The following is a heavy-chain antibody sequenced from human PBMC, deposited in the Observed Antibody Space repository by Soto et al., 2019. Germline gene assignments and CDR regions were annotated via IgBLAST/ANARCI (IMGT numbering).Heavy chain of an antibody. CDR2: IYYSGST. V-gene: IGHV4-59*08. D-gene: IGHD2-15*01. Sequence: QVQLQESGPGLVNPSETLSLTCTVSGGSISNYYWSWIRQPPGRGLESIGYIYYSGSTNYNPSLQSRVTISVDTSKNQFSLRLSSVTAADTAVYYCARHSGGYYYYGMDVWGQGTTVIVSS. CDR3: ARHSGGYYYYGMDV. CDR1: GGSISNYY. J-gene: IGHJ6*02.